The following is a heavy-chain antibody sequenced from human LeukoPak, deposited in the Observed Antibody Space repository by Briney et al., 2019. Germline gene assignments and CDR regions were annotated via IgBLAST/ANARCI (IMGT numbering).Heavy chain of an antibody. CDR3: AKDPNYGRENYFDY. D-gene: IGHD5-24*01. Sequence: GGSLRLSCAASGFTFSSYWMSWVRQAPGKGLEWVAFIRYDGSNKYYADSVKGRFTISRDNSKNTLYLQMSSLRAEDTAVYYCAKDPNYGRENYFDYWGQGTLVTVSS. CDR1: GFTFSSYW. V-gene: IGHV3-30*02. CDR2: IRYDGSNK. J-gene: IGHJ4*02.